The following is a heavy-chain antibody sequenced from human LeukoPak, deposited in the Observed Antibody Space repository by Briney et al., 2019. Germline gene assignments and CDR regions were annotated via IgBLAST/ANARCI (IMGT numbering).Heavy chain of an antibody. V-gene: IGHV4-59*13. CDR2: IFYSGNT. D-gene: IGHD4-23*01. CDR1: GASISTYY. J-gene: IGHJ4*02. Sequence: SETLSLTCTVSGASISTYYWSWIRQPPGKGLEWIGYIFYSGNTNYNPSLKSRVTISVDTSNNQFSLKLRSATAADTAVYYCARDGGGKSRPFDYWGQGTPVTVSS. CDR3: ARDGGGKSRPFDY.